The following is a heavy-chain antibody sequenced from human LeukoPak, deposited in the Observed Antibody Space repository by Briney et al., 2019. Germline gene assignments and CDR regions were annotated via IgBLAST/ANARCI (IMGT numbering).Heavy chain of an antibody. CDR2: ISSSSSTI. V-gene: IGHV3-48*01. CDR3: ARDEAIAVAANFDY. J-gene: IGHJ4*02. Sequence: GGSLRLSCAASGFTFSSYSMNWVRQAPGKGLEWVSYISSSSSTIYYADSVKGRFTISRDNAKNSPYLQMNSLRAEDTAVYYCARDEAIAVAANFDYWGQGTLVTVSS. D-gene: IGHD6-19*01. CDR1: GFTFSSYS.